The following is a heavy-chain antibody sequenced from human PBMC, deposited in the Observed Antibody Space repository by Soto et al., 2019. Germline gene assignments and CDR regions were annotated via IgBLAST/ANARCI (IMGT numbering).Heavy chain of an antibody. V-gene: IGHV1-69*01. CDR3: ARDRAVTTPPYSCGMDV. D-gene: IGHD4-4*01. CDR2: IIPIFGTA. Sequence: QVQLVQSGAEVKKPGSSVKVSCKASGGTFSSYAISWVRQAPGQGLEWMGGIIPIFGTANYAQKFQGRDAITADESTSTAYMELSSLRSEDTAVYYCARDRAVTTPPYSCGMDVWGQGTTVTVSS. J-gene: IGHJ6*02. CDR1: GGTFSSYA.